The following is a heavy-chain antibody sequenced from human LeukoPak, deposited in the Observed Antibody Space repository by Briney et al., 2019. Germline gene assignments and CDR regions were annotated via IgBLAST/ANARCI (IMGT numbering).Heavy chain of an antibody. CDR2: IRYDGSNK. CDR1: GFIFSSYG. V-gene: IGHV3-30*02. D-gene: IGHD2-21*01. CDR3: AKAEAAYSCVP. Sequence: SLRASCAAAGFIFSSYGMCWVRKAPNKGLESAAFIRYDGSNKYYADSVKGRFTISRDNSKNTLYLQMNSLRAEDTAVYYCAKAEAAYSCVPWGQGTLVTVSS. J-gene: IGHJ1*01.